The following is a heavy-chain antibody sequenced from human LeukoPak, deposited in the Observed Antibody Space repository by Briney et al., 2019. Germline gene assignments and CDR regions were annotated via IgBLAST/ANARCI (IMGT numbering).Heavy chain of an antibody. J-gene: IGHJ4*02. CDR2: IGGSGDST. Sequence: GGSLRLSCTASGFTFSSHAMSWVRQAPGKGLDWFSAIGGSGDSTYHADSVKGRFNISRDNSKNTLYLQMNSLRAEDTAVYYCAKGRYCSSTGCHYFFDNWGQGTLVTVSS. CDR3: AKGRYCSSTGCHYFFDN. CDR1: GFTFSSHA. V-gene: IGHV3-23*01. D-gene: IGHD2-2*01.